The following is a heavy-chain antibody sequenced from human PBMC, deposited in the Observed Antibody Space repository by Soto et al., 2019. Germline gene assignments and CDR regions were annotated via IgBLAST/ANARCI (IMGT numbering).Heavy chain of an antibody. Sequence: SETLSLTCTVSGGSISSGGYYWSWIRQHPGKGLEWIGYIYYSGSTYYNPSLKSRVTISVDTSKNQFSLKLSSVPAADTAVYYCARVPYDILTGYHYFDYWGPVTLVTLA. V-gene: IGHV4-31*03. CDR2: IYYSGST. D-gene: IGHD3-9*01. CDR3: ARVPYDILTGYHYFDY. CDR1: GGSISSGGYY. J-gene: IGHJ4*02.